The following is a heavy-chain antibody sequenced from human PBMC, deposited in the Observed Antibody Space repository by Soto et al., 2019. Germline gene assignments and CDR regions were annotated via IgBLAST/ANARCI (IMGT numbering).Heavy chain of an antibody. V-gene: IGHV3-48*01. CDR2: ISSSSSTI. CDR1: GFTFSSYS. Sequence: PGGSLRLSCAASGFTFSSYSMNWVRQAPGKGLEWVSYISSSSSTIYYADSVKGRFTISRDNAKNSLYLQMNSLRAEDTAVYYCASQSYYYDSSGYYPDAFDIWGQGTMVTVSS. CDR3: ASQSYYYDSSGYYPDAFDI. D-gene: IGHD3-22*01. J-gene: IGHJ3*02.